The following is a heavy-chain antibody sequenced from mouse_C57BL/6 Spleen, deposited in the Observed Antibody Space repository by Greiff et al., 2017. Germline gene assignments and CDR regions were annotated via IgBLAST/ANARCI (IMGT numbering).Heavy chain of an antibody. J-gene: IGHJ4*01. D-gene: IGHD4-1*01. CDR3: ARQLTGYAMDY. CDR1: GYAFSSSW. Sequence: VQLQQSGPELVKPGASVKISCKASGYAFSSSWMNWVKQRPGKGLEWIGRIYPGDGDTNYNGKFKGKATLTADKSSSTAYMQLSSLTSEDSAVYFCARQLTGYAMDYWGKGTSVTVSS. V-gene: IGHV1-82*01. CDR2: IYPGDGDT.